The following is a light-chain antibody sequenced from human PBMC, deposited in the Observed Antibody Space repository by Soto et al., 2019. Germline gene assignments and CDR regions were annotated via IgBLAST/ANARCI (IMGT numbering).Light chain of an antibody. J-gene: IGKJ3*01. CDR2: DAS. Sequence: EIVLTQSPGTLSLSPGERATLSCRASQTVSTSSLAWYQHKPGQPPRLLIYDASTRTTGIPDRFSGSGSGTDFTLTISRLEPEDFAVYYCHQYGTSPFTFGPGTKVDIK. V-gene: IGKV3-20*01. CDR3: HQYGTSPFT. CDR1: QTVSTSS.